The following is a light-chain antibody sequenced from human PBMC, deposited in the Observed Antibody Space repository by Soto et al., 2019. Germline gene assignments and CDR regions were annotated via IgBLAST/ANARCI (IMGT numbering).Light chain of an antibody. Sequence: QSVVTQPASVSGSPGQSITISCTGTSSDIGLSNYVSWYQQHPGKAPKLLIYDVTIRPSGVSNRFFGSKSDSTASLTISGLQAEDEADYYCSSYGSSSTIFGGGTKLTVL. J-gene: IGLJ2*01. V-gene: IGLV2-14*03. CDR1: SSDIGLSNY. CDR3: SSYGSSSTI. CDR2: DVT.